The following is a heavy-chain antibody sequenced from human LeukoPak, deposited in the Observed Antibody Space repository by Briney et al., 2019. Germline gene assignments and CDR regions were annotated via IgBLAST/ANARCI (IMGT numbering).Heavy chain of an antibody. Sequence: GASVTVSCTASGYTFTSYYMHWVRQAPGQGLEWMGIINPSGGSTSYAQKFQGRVTMTRDTSTSTVYMELSSLRSEDTAVYYCARNTVTTTSGYSYSRRYYGMDVWGQGTTVTVSS. CDR3: ARNTVTTTSGYSYSRRYYGMDV. J-gene: IGHJ6*02. V-gene: IGHV1-46*01. CDR1: GYTFTSYY. D-gene: IGHD5-18*01. CDR2: INPSGGST.